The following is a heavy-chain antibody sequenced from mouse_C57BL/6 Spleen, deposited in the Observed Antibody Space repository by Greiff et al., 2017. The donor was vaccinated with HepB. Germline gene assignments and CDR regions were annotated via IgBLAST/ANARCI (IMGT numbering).Heavy chain of an antibody. CDR1: GYAFTNYL. V-gene: IGHV1-54*01. Sequence: VQLQQSGAELVRPGTSVKVSCKASGYAFTNYLIEWVKQRPGQGLEWIGVINPGSGGTNYNEKFKGKATLTADKSSSTAYMQLSSLTSEDSAVYFCARGDYDLYAMDYWGQGTSVTVSS. CDR3: ARGDYDLYAMDY. CDR2: INPGSGGT. D-gene: IGHD2-4*01. J-gene: IGHJ4*01.